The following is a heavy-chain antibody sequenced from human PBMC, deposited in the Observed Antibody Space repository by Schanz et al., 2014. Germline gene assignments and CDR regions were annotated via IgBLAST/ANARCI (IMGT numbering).Heavy chain of an antibody. D-gene: IGHD3-16*01. Sequence: EVQLVESGGGLVQPGGSLRLSCEASGFTFRDYSMNWVRQAPGKGPEWISYISSYSTIHYADSVKGRFTISRDNARNSLFLQKNSLRDEDTAVYYWASARCFTCPDYWFDPWGQGTLVTVSS. J-gene: IGHJ5*02. CDR2: ISSYSTI. V-gene: IGHV3-48*02. CDR3: ASARCFTCPDYWFDP. CDR1: GFTFRDYS.